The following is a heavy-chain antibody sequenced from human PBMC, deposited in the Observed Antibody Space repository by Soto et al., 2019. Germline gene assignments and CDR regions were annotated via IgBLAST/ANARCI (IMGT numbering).Heavy chain of an antibody. CDR3: ARVMVRGVLDF. V-gene: IGHV3-48*01. J-gene: IGHJ4*02. D-gene: IGHD3-10*01. CDR1: GFTFSSYS. CDR2: ISSSSSTI. Sequence: EVQLVESGGGLVQPGGSLRLSCAASGFTFSSYSMNWVRQAPGKGLEWVSYISSSSSTIYYADSVKGRFTISRDNAKNSLYLQMNRLRAEDTAVYYCARVMVRGVLDFWGQGTLVTVSS.